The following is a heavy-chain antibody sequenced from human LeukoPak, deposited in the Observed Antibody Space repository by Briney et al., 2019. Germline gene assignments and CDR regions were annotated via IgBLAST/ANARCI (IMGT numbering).Heavy chain of an antibody. J-gene: IGHJ4*02. D-gene: IGHD5-18*01. CDR1: GYTFTSYD. V-gene: IGHV1-8*01. CDR3: AREVDTAMDTDY. CDR2: MNPNSGNT. Sequence: ASVKVSCKASGYTFTSYDINWVRQATGQGLEWMGWMNPNSGNTGYAQKFQGRVTMTRNTSISTAYMELSSLRSEDTAVYYCAREVDTAMDTDYWGQGTLVTVSS.